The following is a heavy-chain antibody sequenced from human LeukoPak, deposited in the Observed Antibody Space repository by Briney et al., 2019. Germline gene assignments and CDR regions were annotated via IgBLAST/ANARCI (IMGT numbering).Heavy chain of an antibody. CDR1: GYTFSSYG. D-gene: IGHD6-13*01. J-gene: IGHJ4*02. CDR3: ARESPYSSSWFDN. Sequence: GASVKVSCKASGYTFSSYGISWVRQAPGQGLEWMGWINPNSGDTNYAQKFQGRVTMTRDTSIRTAHMELSRLRSDDTAVYYCARESPYSSSWFDNWGQGTLVTVSS. CDR2: INPNSGDT. V-gene: IGHV1-2*02.